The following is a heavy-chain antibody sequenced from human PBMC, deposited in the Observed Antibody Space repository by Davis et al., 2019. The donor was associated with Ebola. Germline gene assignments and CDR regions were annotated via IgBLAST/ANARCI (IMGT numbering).Heavy chain of an antibody. V-gene: IGHV1-3*01. CDR3: ARASFGYNSGGYADY. CDR1: GFILTNYA. Sequence: SVKVSCKASGFILTNYAIHWVRQAPGQRPERMRWVHGGNGNTKYSQRFQGRVTITTDTSASTVYLDLTSLRSDDTAVFYCARASFGYNSGGYADYWGPGSLVTVSS. J-gene: IGHJ4*02. D-gene: IGHD6-19*01. CDR2: VHGGNGNT.